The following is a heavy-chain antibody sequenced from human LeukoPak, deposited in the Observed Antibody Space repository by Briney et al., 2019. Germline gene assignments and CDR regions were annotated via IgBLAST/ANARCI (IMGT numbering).Heavy chain of an antibody. J-gene: IGHJ4*02. CDR1: GYTFTSYY. CDR3: ARVTGYMIEDYF. D-gene: IGHD3-22*01. V-gene: IGHV1-46*01. CDR2: INPSGGST. Sequence: ASVKVSCKASGYTFTSYYMHWVRQAPGQGLEWMGIINPSGGSTSYAQKFQGRVTMTRDTSTSTFYMEPRSLRSEDTAVYYCARVTGYMIEDYFWGQGTLVTVSS.